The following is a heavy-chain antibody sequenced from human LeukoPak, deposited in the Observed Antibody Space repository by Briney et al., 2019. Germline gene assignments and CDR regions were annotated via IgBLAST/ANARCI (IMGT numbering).Heavy chain of an antibody. J-gene: IGHJ4*02. D-gene: IGHD3-22*01. CDR1: GYTFTSYG. CDR2: VSAYNGNT. V-gene: IGHV1-18*01. CDR3: ARRVASSGYYPFDY. Sequence: ASVKVSCKASGYTFTSYGISWVRQAPGQGLEWMGWVSAYNGNTNYAQKFQGRVTITADESTSTAYMELSSLRSEDTAVYYCARRVASSGYYPFDYWGQGTLVTVSS.